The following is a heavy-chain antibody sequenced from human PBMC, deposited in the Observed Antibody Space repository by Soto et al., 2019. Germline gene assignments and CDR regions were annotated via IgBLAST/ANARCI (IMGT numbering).Heavy chain of an antibody. CDR2: INHGST. V-gene: IGHV4-34*01. CDR1: GGSFSAYH. J-gene: IGHJ6*02. D-gene: IGHD2-15*01. CDR3: ARLNGYCIRGSCHGHYAMDV. Sequence: SETLSLTCGVSGGSFSAYHWSWVRQPPGKGLEWIAEINHGSTNYNPSLKSRVTISEDTYKNQISLKLRFVTAADTAVYYCARLNGYCIRGSCHGHYAMDVWGQGTTVT.